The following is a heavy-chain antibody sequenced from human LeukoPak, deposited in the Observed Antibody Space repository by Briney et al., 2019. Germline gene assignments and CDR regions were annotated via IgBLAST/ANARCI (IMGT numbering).Heavy chain of an antibody. J-gene: IGHJ6*02. CDR1: GFTFDDYG. CDR3: ARRLKWLVLAYYYYGMDV. D-gene: IGHD6-19*01. CDR2: INHSGST. Sequence: GSLRLSCAASGFTFDDYGMSWIRQPPGKGLEWIGEINHSGSTNYNPSLKSRVTISVDTSKNQFSLKLSSVTAADTAVYYCARRLKWLVLAYYYYGMDVWGQGTTVTVSS. V-gene: IGHV4-34*01.